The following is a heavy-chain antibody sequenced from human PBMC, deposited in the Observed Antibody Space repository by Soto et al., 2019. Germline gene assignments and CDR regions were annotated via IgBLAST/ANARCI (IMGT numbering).Heavy chain of an antibody. D-gene: IGHD1-1*01. CDR3: ARSTTKYGMDV. CDR2: IYYSGST. J-gene: IGHJ6*02. Sequence: PSETLSLTCAVSGGSISSGGYCWSWIRQPPGKGLEWIGYIYYSGSTNYNPSLKSRVTISVDMSKNQFSLKLSSVTAADTAVYYCARSTTKYGMDVWGQGTTVTVSS. V-gene: IGHV4-61*08. CDR1: GGSISSGGYC.